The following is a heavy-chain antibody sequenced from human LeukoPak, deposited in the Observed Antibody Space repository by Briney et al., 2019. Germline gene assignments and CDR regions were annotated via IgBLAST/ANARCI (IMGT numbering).Heavy chain of an antibody. CDR3: ASYVVGQNLDY. V-gene: IGHV3-21*01. D-gene: IGHD2-21*01. CDR2: ISSSSSYI. J-gene: IGHJ4*02. Sequence: PGGSLRLSCAASGFTFSSYSMNWVRQAPGKGLEWVSSISSSSSYIYYADSVKGRFTISRDNAKNSLYLQMNSLRAEDTAVYYCASYVVGQNLDYWGQGTLVAVSS. CDR1: GFTFSSYS.